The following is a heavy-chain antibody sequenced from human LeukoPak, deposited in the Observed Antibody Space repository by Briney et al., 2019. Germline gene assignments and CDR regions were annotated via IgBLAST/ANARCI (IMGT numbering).Heavy chain of an antibody. CDR2: IRHDGNKK. Sequence: GGSLRLSCGASGFTFSDYGIHWVRQAPGKGLEWVAFIRHDGNKKYLPDSMKGRFSVSRDNAKNSLYLQMNSLRAEDTAVYYCARDWGITMIVPDAFDIWGQGTMVTVSS. D-gene: IGHD3-22*01. V-gene: IGHV3-30*02. CDR3: ARDWGITMIVPDAFDI. CDR1: GFTFSDYG. J-gene: IGHJ3*02.